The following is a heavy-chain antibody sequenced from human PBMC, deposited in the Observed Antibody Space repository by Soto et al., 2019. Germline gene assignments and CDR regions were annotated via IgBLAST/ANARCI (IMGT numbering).Heavy chain of an antibody. D-gene: IGHD3-16*01. Sequence: GGSLRLSCAASGFTFSSYSMNWVRQAPGKGLEWVSSISSSSSYIYYADSVKGRFTISRDNAKNSLYLQMNSMRAEDTAVYYCARDPGDVDPDDAFDIWGQGTMVTVSS. J-gene: IGHJ3*02. CDR1: GFTFSSYS. CDR2: ISSSSSYI. V-gene: IGHV3-21*01. CDR3: ARDPGDVDPDDAFDI.